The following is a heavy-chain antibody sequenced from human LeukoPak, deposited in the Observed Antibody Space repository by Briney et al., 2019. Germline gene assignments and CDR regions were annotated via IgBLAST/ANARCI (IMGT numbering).Heavy chain of an antibody. D-gene: IGHD4-11*01. Sequence: SETLSLTCTVSGGSISSYYWSWIRQPPGKGLEWIGYIYYSGSTNYDPSLKSRVTISVDTSKNQFSLKLSSVTAADTAVYYCARYSRHDNWFDPWGQGTLVTVSS. CDR1: GGSISSYY. V-gene: IGHV4-59*01. J-gene: IGHJ5*02. CDR3: ARYSRHDNWFDP. CDR2: IYYSGST.